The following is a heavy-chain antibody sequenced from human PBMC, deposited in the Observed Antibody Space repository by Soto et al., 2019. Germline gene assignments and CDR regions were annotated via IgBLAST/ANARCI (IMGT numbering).Heavy chain of an antibody. CDR2: FDPEDGET. CDR1: GYTLTELS. CDR3: ATAGGDIVATNGVDY. V-gene: IGHV1-24*01. D-gene: IGHD5-12*01. Sequence: ASVKVTCKVSGYTLTELSMHWVRQAPGKGLEWMGGFDPEDGETIYAQKFQGRVTMTEDTSTDTAYMELSSLRSEDTAVYYCATAGGDIVATNGVDYWGQGTLVTVSS. J-gene: IGHJ4*02.